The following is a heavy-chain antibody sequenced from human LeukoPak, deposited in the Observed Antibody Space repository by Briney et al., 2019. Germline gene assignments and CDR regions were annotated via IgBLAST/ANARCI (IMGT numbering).Heavy chain of an antibody. CDR3: ARQIARGYGINFYYMDV. CDR2: IYYGGNT. J-gene: IGHJ6*03. CDR1: GDSINSYTYSSINSTTYY. D-gene: IGHD3-10*01. Sequence: SETLSLTSTLSGDSINSYTYSSINSTTYYWGWIRQAPGKGLEWTGNIYYGGNTYYNPSLTNRLTPSVDTSKNQFSLRLSPVTATHTAVYYCARQIARGYGINFYYMDVWGKGTTVT. V-gene: IGHV4-39*01.